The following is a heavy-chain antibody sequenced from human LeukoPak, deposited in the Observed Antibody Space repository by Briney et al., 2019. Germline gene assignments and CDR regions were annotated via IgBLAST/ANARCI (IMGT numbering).Heavy chain of an antibody. D-gene: IGHD3-22*01. Sequence: SETLSLTCTVSGGSISSYYWSWIRQPPGEGLEWIGYIYYSGSTNYNPSLKSRVTISVDTSKNQFSLKLSSVTAADTAVYYCARVRHDSSGYYFDYWGQGTLVTVSS. CDR2: IYYSGST. V-gene: IGHV4-59*01. CDR3: ARVRHDSSGYYFDY. J-gene: IGHJ4*02. CDR1: GGSISSYY.